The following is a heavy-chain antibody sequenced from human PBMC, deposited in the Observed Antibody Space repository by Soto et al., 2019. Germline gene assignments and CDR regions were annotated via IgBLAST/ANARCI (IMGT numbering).Heavy chain of an antibody. V-gene: IGHV1-69*13. D-gene: IGHD2-2*01. J-gene: IGHJ6*02. CDR3: ARGEFIVVVPAAISMDV. CDR1: GGTFSSYA. Sequence: GASVKVSCKASGGTFSSYAISWLRQAPGQGLEWMGGIIPIFGTANYAQKFQGRVTITADESTSTAYMELSSLRSEDTAVYYCARGEFIVVVPAAISMDVWGQGTTVTVSS. CDR2: IIPIFGTA.